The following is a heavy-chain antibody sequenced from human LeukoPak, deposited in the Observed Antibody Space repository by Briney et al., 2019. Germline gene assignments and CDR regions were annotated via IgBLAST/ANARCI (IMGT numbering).Heavy chain of an antibody. J-gene: IGHJ3*02. CDR1: GGSFSGYY. D-gene: IGHD2-15*01. V-gene: IGHV4-59*10. CDR3: ARGRYCSADICTGGDSFDI. Sequence: PSETLSLTCAVYGGSFSGYYWSWIRQPAGKGLEWIGRKYARGSSNYNPPVQSRVTMSVDTSKNQFSLKLRSVTAADTAVYYCARGRYCSADICTGGDSFDIWGQGTMVSVSP. CDR2: KYARGSS.